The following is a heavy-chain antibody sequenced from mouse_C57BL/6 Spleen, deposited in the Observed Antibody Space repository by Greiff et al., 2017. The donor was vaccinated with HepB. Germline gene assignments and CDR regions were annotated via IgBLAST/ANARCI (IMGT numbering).Heavy chain of an antibody. D-gene: IGHD3-1*01. J-gene: IGHJ4*01. CDR3: ARRGYCSYAMDY. V-gene: IGHV5-12*01. CDR1: GFTFSDYY. CDR2: ISNGGGST. Sequence: EVKLMESGGGLVQPGGSLKLSCAASGFTFSDYYMYWVRQTPEKRLEWVAYISNGGGSTYYPDTVKGRFTISRDNAKNTLYLQMSRLKSEDTAMYYCARRGYCSYAMDYWGQGTSVTVSS.